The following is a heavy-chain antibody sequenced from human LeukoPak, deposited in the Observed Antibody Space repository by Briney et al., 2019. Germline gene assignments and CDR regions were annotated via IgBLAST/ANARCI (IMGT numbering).Heavy chain of an antibody. J-gene: IGHJ3*02. V-gene: IGHV3-53*01. Sequence: PGGSLRLSCAASGFTVSSNYMSWVRQAPGKGLEGVSVIYSGGSTYYADSVKGRFTTSRDNSKNTLYLQMNSLRAEDTAVYYCASLRGDAHAFDIWGQGTMVTVSS. CDR1: GFTVSSNY. D-gene: IGHD2-21*02. CDR2: IYSGGST. CDR3: ASLRGDAHAFDI.